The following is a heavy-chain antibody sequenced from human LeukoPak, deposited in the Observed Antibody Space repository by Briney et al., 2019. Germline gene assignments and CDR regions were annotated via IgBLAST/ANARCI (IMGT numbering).Heavy chain of an antibody. CDR2: ISAYNGNT. D-gene: IGHD4-17*01. V-gene: IGHV1-18*01. J-gene: IGHJ4*02. Sequence: ASVKVSCKASGYTFTTCGITWVRQAPGQGLEWMGGISAYNGNTNYAQKLQGRATMTTDTSTRTAYMELRSLRSDDTAVYYCAREGLRSVGNYFDYWGQGTLVTVSS. CDR3: AREGLRSVGNYFDY. CDR1: GYTFTTCG.